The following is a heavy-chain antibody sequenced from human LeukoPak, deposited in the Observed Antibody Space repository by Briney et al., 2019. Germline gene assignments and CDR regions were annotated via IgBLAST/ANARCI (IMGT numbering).Heavy chain of an antibody. CDR2: IDTTSATI. J-gene: IGHJ4*02. CDR1: GFTFTSYS. CDR3: ARSSSWFPPTYFDY. Sequence: GGSLRLSCAASGFTFTSYSMNWVRQAPGKGLEWISYIDTTSATIYYADSVKGRFSISRDNAKNSLYLQMNSLRAEDTAVYYCARSSSWFPPTYFDYWGQGTLVTVS. D-gene: IGHD6-13*01. V-gene: IGHV3-48*01.